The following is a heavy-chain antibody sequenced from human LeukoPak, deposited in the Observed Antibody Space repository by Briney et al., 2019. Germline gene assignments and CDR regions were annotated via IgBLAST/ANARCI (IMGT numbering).Heavy chain of an antibody. J-gene: IGHJ4*02. CDR1: GGSFSGYY. Sequence: SETLSLTCAVYGGSFSGYYWSWVRQPPGKGLEWIGEINHSGSTNYNPSLKSRVTISVDTSKNQFSLKLSSVTAADTAVYYCARLYFVVVPAANTGSGDYWGQGTLVTVSS. CDR3: ARLYFVVVPAANTGSGDY. D-gene: IGHD2-2*01. V-gene: IGHV4-34*01. CDR2: INHSGST.